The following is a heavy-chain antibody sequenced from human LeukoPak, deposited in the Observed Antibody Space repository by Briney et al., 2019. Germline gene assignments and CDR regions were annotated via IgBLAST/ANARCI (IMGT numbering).Heavy chain of an antibody. V-gene: IGHV3-30-3*01. CDR1: GFTFSSYA. J-gene: IGHJ6*02. D-gene: IGHD2-2*02. CDR2: ISYDGSNK. Sequence: PGGSLRLSCAASGFTFSSYATHWVRQAPGKGLEWVAVISYDGSNKYYADSVKGRFTISRDNSKNTLYLQMNSLRAKDTAVYYCARGVPAAIYYYYGMDVWGQGTTVTVSS. CDR3: ARGVPAAIYYYYGMDV.